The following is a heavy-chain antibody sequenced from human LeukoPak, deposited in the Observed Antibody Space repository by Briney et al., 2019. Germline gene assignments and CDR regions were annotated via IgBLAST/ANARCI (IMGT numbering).Heavy chain of an antibody. CDR3: VHVESMTDLKLGS. Sequence: GALRLSCEVSGLIYSDAWMSWVRQAPGKGLEWVGRIKSRRGGETRDYAAPVKGRFSISRDDSKNTLYLQMNSLESEDTAVYYCVHVESMTDLKLGSWGQGSLVTVSS. J-gene: IGHJ5*02. CDR1: GLIYSDAW. D-gene: IGHD2-21*02. V-gene: IGHV3-15*01. CDR2: IKSRRGGETR.